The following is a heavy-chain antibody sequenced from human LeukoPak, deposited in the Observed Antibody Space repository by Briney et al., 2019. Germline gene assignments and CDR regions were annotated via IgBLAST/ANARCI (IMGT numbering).Heavy chain of an antibody. D-gene: IGHD6-13*01. CDR2: IWYDGSNK. J-gene: IGHJ4*02. Sequence: PGGSLRLSCAASGFTFSSYGMHWVRQAPGKGLEWVAVIWYDGSNKYYADSVKGRFTISRDNSKNTLFLQMNSLRAEDTAVYYCAKEPYSSNWYGFDYWGRGTLVTVSS. CDR1: GFTFSSYG. CDR3: AKEPYSSNWYGFDY. V-gene: IGHV3-33*06.